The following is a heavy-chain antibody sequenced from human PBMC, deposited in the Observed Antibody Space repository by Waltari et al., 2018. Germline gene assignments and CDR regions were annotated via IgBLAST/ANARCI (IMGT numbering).Heavy chain of an antibody. CDR3: AREWGVMIGTAGYYFDY. CDR1: GFTFSSYT. J-gene: IGHJ4*02. V-gene: IGHV3-21*01. Sequence: EVQLVGSGGGLVKPGGSLRLSCAASGFTFSSYTMNWVRQAPGKGLEYGSAISGGSSYKYYADSVKGRFTISRDNVKNSLYLQMNSVRAEDTAVYYCAREWGVMIGTAGYYFDYWAQGTLVTVSS. CDR2: ISGGSSYK. D-gene: IGHD3-22*01.